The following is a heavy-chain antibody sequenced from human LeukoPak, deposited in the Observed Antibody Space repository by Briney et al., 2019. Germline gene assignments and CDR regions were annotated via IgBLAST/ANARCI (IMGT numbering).Heavy chain of an antibody. Sequence: SQTLSLTCTVSGGSISSGGYYWSWIRQHPGKGLEWIGYIYYSGSTYYNPSLKSRVTISVDTSKNQFSLKLSSVTAADTAVYYCARGFDDILTGYYFFDYWGQGTLVTVSS. J-gene: IGHJ4*02. CDR3: ARGFDDILTGYYFFDY. CDR2: IYYSGST. V-gene: IGHV4-31*03. CDR1: GGSISSGGYY. D-gene: IGHD3-9*01.